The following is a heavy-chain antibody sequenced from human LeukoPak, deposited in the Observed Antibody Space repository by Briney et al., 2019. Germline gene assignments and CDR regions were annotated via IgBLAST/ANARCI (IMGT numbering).Heavy chain of an antibody. CDR3: ASFSSGSYQDTFDY. J-gene: IGHJ4*02. CDR2: INPNSGGT. CDR1: GYTFTGYY. D-gene: IGHD1-26*01. Sequence: SVKVSCKASGYTFTGYYMHWVRQAPGQGLEWMGWINPNSGGTNYAQKFQGRVTMTRDTSISTAYMELSRLRSDDTAVYYCASFSSGSYQDTFDYWGQGTLVTVSS. V-gene: IGHV1-2*02.